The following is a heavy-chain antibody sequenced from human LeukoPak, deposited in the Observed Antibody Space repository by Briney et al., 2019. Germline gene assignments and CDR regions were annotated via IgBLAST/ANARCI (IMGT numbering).Heavy chain of an antibody. V-gene: IGHV1-24*01. D-gene: IGHD3-22*01. Sequence: GASVKVSCKVSGYTLTELSMHWVRQAPGKGLEWMGGFDPEDGETIYAQKFQGRVTMTGDTSTDTAYMELSSLRSEDTAVYYCATGKSIVVDYYYYGMDVWGQGTTVTVSS. CDR3: ATGKSIVVDYYYYGMDV. CDR2: FDPEDGET. CDR1: GYTLTELS. J-gene: IGHJ6*02.